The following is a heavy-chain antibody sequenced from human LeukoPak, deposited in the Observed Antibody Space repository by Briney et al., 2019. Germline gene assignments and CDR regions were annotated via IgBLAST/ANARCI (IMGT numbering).Heavy chain of an antibody. J-gene: IGHJ6*02. CDR2: ISHSGTI. CDR1: GFTFSDYE. CDR3: ARDSHSGGWYDLDV. Sequence: GGALRLSCAASGFTFSDYEMNWARQSPGKGLEWVSYISHSGTIRYADSVKGRFTISRDNAKNSLYLQMNSLRAEDTAVYYCARDSHSGGWYDLDVWGQGTTVTVSS. V-gene: IGHV3-48*03. D-gene: IGHD6-19*01.